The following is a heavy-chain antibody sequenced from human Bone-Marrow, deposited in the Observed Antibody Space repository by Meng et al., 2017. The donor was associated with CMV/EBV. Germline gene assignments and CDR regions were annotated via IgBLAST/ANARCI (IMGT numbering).Heavy chain of an antibody. CDR2: ISSSSSYI. J-gene: IGHJ5*02. Sequence: SGFTFSSYSMNWVRQAPGKGLEWVSSISSSSSYIYYADSVKGRFTISRDNAKNSLYLQMNSLRAEDTAVYYCARDMLFGVAPPNWFDPWGQGTLVTVSS. D-gene: IGHD3-3*01. CDR1: GFTFSSYS. CDR3: ARDMLFGVAPPNWFDP. V-gene: IGHV3-21*01.